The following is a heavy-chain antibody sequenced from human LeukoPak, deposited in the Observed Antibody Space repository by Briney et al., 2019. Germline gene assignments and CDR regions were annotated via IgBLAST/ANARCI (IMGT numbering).Heavy chain of an antibody. J-gene: IGHJ4*02. CDR2: ISSSSSYI. CDR3: ARDLDMATIKYYFDC. D-gene: IGHD5-24*01. Sequence: GGSLRLSCAASGFTFSGYSMNWVRQAPGKGLEWVSSISSSSSYIYYADSVKGRFTISRDNAKNSLYLQMNSLRAEDTAVYYCARDLDMATIKYYFDCWGQGTLVTVSS. V-gene: IGHV3-21*01. CDR1: GFTFSGYS.